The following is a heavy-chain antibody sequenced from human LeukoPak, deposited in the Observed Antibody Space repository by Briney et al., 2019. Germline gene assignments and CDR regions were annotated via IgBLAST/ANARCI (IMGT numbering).Heavy chain of an antibody. V-gene: IGHV3-23*01. CDR3: AKHPSPVFGGGSYFED. CDR2: ISGSGGNT. CDR1: GFTFSYYA. Sequence: GGSLRLSCAASGFTFSYYAMNWVRQAPGKGLEWVSAISGSGGNTYYSDSVKGRFTISRDNSKNTLYLQMHSLTAEDTAVYYCAKHPSPVFGGGSYFEDWGQGTLVTVSS. D-gene: IGHD3-16*01. J-gene: IGHJ4*02.